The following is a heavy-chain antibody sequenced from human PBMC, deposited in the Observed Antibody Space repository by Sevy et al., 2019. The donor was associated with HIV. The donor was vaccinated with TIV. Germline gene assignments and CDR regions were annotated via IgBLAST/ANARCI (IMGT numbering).Heavy chain of an antibody. CDR3: ARDRWAKYPEDGFDI. CDR2: INQDGSEN. CDR1: GISFSNYW. V-gene: IGHV3-7*01. J-gene: IGHJ3*02. Sequence: GGSLRLSCAASGISFSNYWMSWVRQAPGKGLEWVANINQDGSENKFVGSVKGRFTISRDNAKNSVYLQMNSLTAEDTAVYYCARDRWAKYPEDGFDIWGQGTMVTVSS.